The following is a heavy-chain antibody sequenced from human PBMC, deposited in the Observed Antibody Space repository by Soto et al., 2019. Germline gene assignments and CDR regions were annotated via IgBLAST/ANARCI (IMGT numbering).Heavy chain of an antibody. V-gene: IGHV3-74*01. Sequence: EVQLVESGGGLVQTGGSRRLSCAASGFTFSTYWMHWFRQAPGKGLVWVSRINSGGGTTTYADSVKGRFTISRDNAKNTLYLQMNGLRAEDTAVYYCARWFTYGNFDYFDYWGQGTQVTVSS. CDR1: GFTFSTYW. CDR3: ARWFTYGNFDYFDY. D-gene: IGHD3-10*01. CDR2: INSGGGTT. J-gene: IGHJ4*02.